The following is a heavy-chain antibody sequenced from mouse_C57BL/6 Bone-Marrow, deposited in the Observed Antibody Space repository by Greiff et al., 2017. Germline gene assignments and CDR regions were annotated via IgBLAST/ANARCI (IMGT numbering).Heavy chain of an antibody. Sequence: EVKLVESGGGLVKPGGSLKLSCAASGFTFSSYAMSWVRQTPEKRLEWVATISDGGSYTYYPDNVKGRFTIYRDNAKNNLYLQMSHLKSEDTAMYYCAREAGKAMDYWGQGTSVTVSS. CDR2: ISDGGSYT. D-gene: IGHD4-1*01. V-gene: IGHV5-4*01. J-gene: IGHJ4*01. CDR3: AREAGKAMDY. CDR1: GFTFSSYA.